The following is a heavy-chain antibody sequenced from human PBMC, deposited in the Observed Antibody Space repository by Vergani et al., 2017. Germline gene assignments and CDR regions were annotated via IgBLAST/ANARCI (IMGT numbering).Heavy chain of an antibody. D-gene: IGHD2-2*01. CDR2: IIPIFGTA. V-gene: IGHV1-69*01. CDR1: GGTFSSYA. CDR3: AKGPRDCSSTSCYSRWSYYYYMDV. J-gene: IGHJ6*03. Sequence: QVQLVQSGAEVKKPGSSVKVSCKASGGTFSSYAISWARQAPGQGLEWMGGIIPIFGTANYAQKFQGRVTITADESTSTAYMELSSLGSEDTAVYYCAKGPRDCSSTSCYSRWSYYYYMDVWGKGTTVTVSS.